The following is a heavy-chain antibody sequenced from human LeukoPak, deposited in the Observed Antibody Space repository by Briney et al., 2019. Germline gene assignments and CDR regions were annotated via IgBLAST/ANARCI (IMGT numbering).Heavy chain of an antibody. J-gene: IGHJ4*02. V-gene: IGHV4-39*01. CDR3: ARQWGSSSFY. Sequence: PSETLSLTCTVSGGSISSSTYYWAWIRQPAGKGLEWIGNIYYSGTTYYNPSLKSRVTISVDTSKNQFSLKLTSVTAADTAVYYCARQWGSSSFYWGQGTLVTVSS. CDR2: IYYSGTT. CDR1: GGSISSSTYY. D-gene: IGHD6-13*01.